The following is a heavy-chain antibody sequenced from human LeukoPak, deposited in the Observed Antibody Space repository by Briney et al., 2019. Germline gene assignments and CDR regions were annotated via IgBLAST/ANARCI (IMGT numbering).Heavy chain of an antibody. CDR3: ARPLTALYSGYDGGYYYYGMDV. J-gene: IGHJ6*02. Sequence: SVKVSCKASGGTFSSYAISWVRQAPGQGLEWMGGIIPIFGTANYAQKFQGRVTITRDTSASTAYMELSSLRSEDTAVYYCARPLTALYSGYDGGYYYYGMDVWGQGTTVTVSS. CDR1: GGTFSSYA. D-gene: IGHD5-12*01. V-gene: IGHV1-69*05. CDR2: IIPIFGTA.